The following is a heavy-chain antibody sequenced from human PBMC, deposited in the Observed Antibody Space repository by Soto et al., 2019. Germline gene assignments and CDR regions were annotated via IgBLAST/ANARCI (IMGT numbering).Heavy chain of an antibody. CDR3: TRASSDRNHMEV. J-gene: IGHJ6*02. CDR2: ITESGGDT. Sequence: PGGSLRLSCAASGFTFGNFVMRWVRQTPGKGLEWVSTITESGGDTYYTDSVKGRFTISRDNSKNTLYLQMTSPRAEDTALYYCTRASSDRNHMEVWGPGTTVTVSS. V-gene: IGHV3-23*01. CDR1: GFTFGNFV.